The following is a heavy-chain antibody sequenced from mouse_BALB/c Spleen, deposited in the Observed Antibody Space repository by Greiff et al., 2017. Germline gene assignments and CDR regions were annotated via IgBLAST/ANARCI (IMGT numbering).Heavy chain of an antibody. CDR2: IDPENGDT. J-gene: IGHJ3*01. V-gene: IGHV14-4*02. CDR3: NEASLRGFAY. CDR1: GFNIKDYY. D-gene: IGHD1-1*01. Sequence: VQLQQSGAELVRSGASVKLSCTASGFNIKDYYMHWVKQRPEQGLEWIGWIDPENGDTEYAPKFQGKATMTADTSSNTSYLQLISLTSEDTAVYYCNEASLRGFAYWGQGTLVTVSA.